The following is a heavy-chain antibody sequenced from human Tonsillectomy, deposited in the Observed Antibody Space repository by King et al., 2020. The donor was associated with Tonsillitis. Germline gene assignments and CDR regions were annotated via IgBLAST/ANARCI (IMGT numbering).Heavy chain of an antibody. V-gene: IGHV3-30*03. Sequence: VQLVESGGSVVQPGTSLRLSCAASGFTFSSYGMHWIRQAPGKGLEWLAVISYEVNGEYYADSVKGRFAISRDNSKSTLYLQMDSLSLEDTALYYCAGRKPGGGWLGVNTWGQETLAPVSS. J-gene: IGHJ5*02. D-gene: IGHD3-10*01. CDR1: GFTFSSYG. CDR3: AGRKPGGGWLGVNT. CDR2: ISYEVNGE.